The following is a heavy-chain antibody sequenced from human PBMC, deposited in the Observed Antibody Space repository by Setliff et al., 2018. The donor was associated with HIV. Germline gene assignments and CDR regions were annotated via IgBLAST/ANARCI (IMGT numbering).Heavy chain of an antibody. CDR2: IIPIFGTA. J-gene: IGHJ6*02. Sequence: SVKVSCKASGGPFTSAFNWVRQVPGQGLEWMGGIIPIFGTANYAQNFGGRVTITADQSTTTSYLQLNSLRFEDTAVYYCARYDIREHYYGMDVWGQGTTVTVSS. D-gene: IGHD3-22*01. CDR3: ARYDIREHYYGMDV. CDR1: GGPFTSA. V-gene: IGHV1-69*13.